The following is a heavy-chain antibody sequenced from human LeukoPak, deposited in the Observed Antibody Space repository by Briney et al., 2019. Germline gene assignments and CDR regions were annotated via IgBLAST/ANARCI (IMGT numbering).Heavy chain of an antibody. CDR3: ARGSHYDSSGFTLFDL. V-gene: IGHV3-66*01. D-gene: IGHD3-22*01. CDR1: GFTVSSSY. Sequence: TGGSLSLSCAASGFTVSSSYMSWVRQAPGKGLEWVSVIYSGGSTYYADSVKGRFAISRDNSQNTLYLQMNSLRAEDTAVYYCARGSHYDSSGFTLFDLWGRGTLVTVSS. CDR2: IYSGGST. J-gene: IGHJ2*01.